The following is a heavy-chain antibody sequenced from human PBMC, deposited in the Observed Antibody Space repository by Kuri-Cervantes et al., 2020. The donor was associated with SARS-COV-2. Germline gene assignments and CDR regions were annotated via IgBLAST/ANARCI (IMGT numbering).Heavy chain of an antibody. J-gene: IGHJ4*02. V-gene: IGHV4-59*01. D-gene: IGHD6-19*01. CDR3: ARGGWSPDC. Sequence: SQTLSLTCDVSGDSISSTYWSWIRQPPGRGLEWIGFVHYSGTTSYSPSLKSRVTMSVDTSKNHFSLKLSSVTTADTAVYYCARGGWSPDCWGQGTLVTVSS. CDR2: VHYSGTT. CDR1: GDSISSTY.